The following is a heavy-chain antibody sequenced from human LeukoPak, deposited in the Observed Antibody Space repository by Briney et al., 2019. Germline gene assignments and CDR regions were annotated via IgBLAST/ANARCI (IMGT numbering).Heavy chain of an antibody. Sequence: SETLSLTCTVSGGSISSYYWSWIRQPPGKGLEWIGYIYYSGSTNYNPSLKSRVTISVDTSKNQFSLKLSSVTAADTAVYYCARGNDFWRGYRAYYFDYWGQGTLVTVSS. CDR3: ARGNDFWRGYRAYYFDY. V-gene: IGHV4-59*01. D-gene: IGHD3-3*01. CDR1: GGSISSYY. J-gene: IGHJ4*02. CDR2: IYYSGST.